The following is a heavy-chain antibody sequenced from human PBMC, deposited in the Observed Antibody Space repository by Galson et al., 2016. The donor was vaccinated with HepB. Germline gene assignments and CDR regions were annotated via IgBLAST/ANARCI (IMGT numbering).Heavy chain of an antibody. Sequence: SLRLSCAASGFIFSTYSMNWVRQAPGKGLEWVSPISSGSAYRYYADSVKGRFTISRDNAKKSLYLQMNSLRAEDTAVYYCARDGYYYGSGSYGAATYWGQGTPVTVSS. CDR1: GFIFSTYS. J-gene: IGHJ4*02. D-gene: IGHD3-10*01. V-gene: IGHV3-21*01. CDR3: ARDGYYYGSGSYGAATY. CDR2: ISSGSAYR.